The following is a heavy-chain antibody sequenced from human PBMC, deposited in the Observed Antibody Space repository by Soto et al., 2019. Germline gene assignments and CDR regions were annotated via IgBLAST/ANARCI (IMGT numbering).Heavy chain of an antibody. CDR2: ISHDGINK. V-gene: IGHV3-30-3*01. CDR3: AIGLSRSYYFFKWFEL. D-gene: IGHD1-26*01. J-gene: IGHJ5*02. CDR1: GFSFSSYA. Sequence: ALRLSCTTTGFSFSSYAMYWFRQPPGKGLEWVAVISHDGINKHYADSVKGRVTVSRDNSNHSLDLQLNSLRGEDTAMYFCAIGLSRSYYFFKWFELWGQGT.